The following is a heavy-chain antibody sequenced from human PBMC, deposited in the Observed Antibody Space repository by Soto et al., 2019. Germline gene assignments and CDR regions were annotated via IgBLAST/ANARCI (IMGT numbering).Heavy chain of an antibody. D-gene: IGHD2-8*02. CDR3: TGEVASGY. J-gene: IGHJ4*02. CDR1: GFTVSTYG. CDR2: ISRDGGTK. V-gene: IGHV3-30*03. Sequence: QVQLVESGGGVVQPGRSLRLSCAVSGFTVSTYGMHWVRQAPGKGLEWVAVISRDGGTKYYADSVKGRFTISRDNSRNPLCLEMNSLRGDDMAVYYCTGEVASGYWGQGTLVTVSS.